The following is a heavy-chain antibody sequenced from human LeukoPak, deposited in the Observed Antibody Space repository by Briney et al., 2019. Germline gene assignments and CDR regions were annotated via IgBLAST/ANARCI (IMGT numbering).Heavy chain of an antibody. CDR2: ISSSSSYI. CDR3: ARAKQQLSYLSPSESDY. D-gene: IGHD6-13*01. Sequence: KPGGSLRLSCAASGFTFSSYSMNWVRQAPGKGLEWVSSISSSSSYIYYADSVKGRFTISRDNAKNSLYLQMNSLRAEDTAVYYCARAKQQLSYLSPSESDYWGQGTLVTVSS. J-gene: IGHJ4*02. V-gene: IGHV3-21*01. CDR1: GFTFSSYS.